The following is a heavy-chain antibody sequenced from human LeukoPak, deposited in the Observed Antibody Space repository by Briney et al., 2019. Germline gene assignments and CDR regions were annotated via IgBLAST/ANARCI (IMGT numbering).Heavy chain of an antibody. D-gene: IGHD2-2*01. Sequence: GSSVKVSCKASGGTFSSYAISWVRQAPGQALEWMGGIIPIFGTANYAQKFQGRVTITADESTSTAYMELSSLRSEDTAVYYCARLPLDIVVVPAAMGHYYYYGMDVWGKGTTVTVSS. CDR3: ARLPLDIVVVPAAMGHYYYYGMDV. CDR2: IIPIFGTA. CDR1: GGTFSSYA. V-gene: IGHV1-69*01. J-gene: IGHJ6*04.